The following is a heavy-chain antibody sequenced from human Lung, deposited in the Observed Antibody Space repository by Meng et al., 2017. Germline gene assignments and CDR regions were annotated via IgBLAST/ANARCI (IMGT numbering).Heavy chain of an antibody. CDR1: GFTFSSYS. V-gene: IGHV3-21*01. Sequence: GGSLRLSCAASGFTFSSYSMNWVRQAPGKGLEWVSSISSSSSYIYYADSVKGRFTISRDNAKNSLYPQMNSLRAEDTAVYYCARSVEWELYAFDIWGQGTMVTVSS. D-gene: IGHD1-26*01. J-gene: IGHJ3*02. CDR3: ARSVEWELYAFDI. CDR2: ISSSSSYI.